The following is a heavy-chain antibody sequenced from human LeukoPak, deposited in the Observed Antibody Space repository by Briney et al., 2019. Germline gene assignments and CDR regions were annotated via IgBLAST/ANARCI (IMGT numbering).Heavy chain of an antibody. Sequence: XAXXGFTFSSYSMNWGRQAPGKGLEWVSSISSSSSDIYYADSVKGRVTIPRDNEKNSLYMQMNRLRAEDTAVYYCARGIAVAGKGAFDYWGQGTLVTVSS. CDR3: ARGIAVAGKGAFDY. V-gene: IGHV3-21*01. CDR2: ISSSSSDI. CDR1: GFTFSSYS. D-gene: IGHD6-19*01. J-gene: IGHJ4*02.